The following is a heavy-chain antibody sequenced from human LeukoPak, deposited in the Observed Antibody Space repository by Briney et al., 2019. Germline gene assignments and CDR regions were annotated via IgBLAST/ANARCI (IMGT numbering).Heavy chain of an antibody. CDR2: IYYSGST. V-gene: IGHV4-59*01. CDR3: AINVVPYGSGSSAIGY. D-gene: IGHD3-10*01. J-gene: IGHJ4*02. Sequence: SETLSLTCTVSGDSISSYYWSWIRQPPGKGLEWIGYIYYSGSTNYNPSLKSRVTISVDTSKNQFSLKLSSVTAADTAVYYCAINVVPYGSGSSAIGYWGQGTLITVSS. CDR1: GDSISSYY.